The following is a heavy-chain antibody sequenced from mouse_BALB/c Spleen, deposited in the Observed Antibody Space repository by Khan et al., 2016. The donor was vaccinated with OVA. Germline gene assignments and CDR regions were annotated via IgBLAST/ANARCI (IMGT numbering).Heavy chain of an antibody. J-gene: IGHJ4*01. Sequence: EVQLQESGPGLVKPSQSLSLTCTVNGYSITSNYAWNWIRQFPGNKLEWMGYISYSGSTNYNPSLKSRPSITRSTSKNQFFLLLHSVTTEDSAPYYWARGNYYGYALDYWGQGTSFTVSS. CDR3: ARGNYYGYALDY. D-gene: IGHD1-1*01. CDR1: GYSITSNYA. CDR2: ISYSGST. V-gene: IGHV3-2*02.